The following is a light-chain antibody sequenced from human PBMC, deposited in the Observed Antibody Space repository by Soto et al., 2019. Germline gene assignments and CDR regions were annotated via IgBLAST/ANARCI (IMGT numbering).Light chain of an antibody. CDR1: RSNIGSNF. J-gene: IGLJ1*01. Sequence: QSVLTQPPSASGTPGQRVTISCSGSRSNIGSNFVYWYQQFPGTAPKLLIYRNNQRPSGVPDRLSGSKSGTSASLAISGLRSEDEADYYCAVWDDSLSGYVFGTGTKVTVL. V-gene: IGLV1-47*01. CDR3: AVWDDSLSGYV. CDR2: RNN.